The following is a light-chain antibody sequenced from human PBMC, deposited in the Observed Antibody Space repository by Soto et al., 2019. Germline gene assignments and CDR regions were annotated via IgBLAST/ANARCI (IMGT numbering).Light chain of an antibody. V-gene: IGKV3-20*01. CDR2: GAS. Sequence: EIVLTQSPGTLSLSPGERATLSCSASQSVSSRHLAWYQQKPGQAPRLLIYGASNRATGIPDRFSGSGYGKDFTITSSILEPEDCAVYYWQQYGVAPRTFGQWTRLVIK. CDR3: QQYGVAPRT. CDR1: QSVSSRH. J-gene: IGKJ5*01.